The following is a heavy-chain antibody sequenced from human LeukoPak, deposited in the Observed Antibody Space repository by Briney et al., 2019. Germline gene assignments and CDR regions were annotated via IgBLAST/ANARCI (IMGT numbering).Heavy chain of an antibody. CDR1: GFIFSDYY. CDR3: AIYYDSSGSIDH. CDR2: ISDSGSTI. Sequence: GGSLRLSCAASGFIFSDYYMTWIRQTPGKGLEWLSYISDSGSTINYADSVKGRLTISRDNAKKSLFLQMNSLRAEDTAVHYCAIYYDSSGSIDHWGQGTLVTVSS. D-gene: IGHD3-22*01. V-gene: IGHV3-11*01. J-gene: IGHJ4*02.